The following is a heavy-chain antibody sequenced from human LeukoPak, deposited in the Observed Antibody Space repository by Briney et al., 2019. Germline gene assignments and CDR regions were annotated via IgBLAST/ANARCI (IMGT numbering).Heavy chain of an antibody. J-gene: IGHJ4*02. CDR2: IYYTGRT. CDR3: TRVSIHGDSDH. Sequence: SETLSLTCTASGGSISSYYWSWIRQSPGKGLEWIGYIYYTGRTKYNPSVQSRVTISVDTSKNQFSLNLRSVTSADTAVYFCTRVSIHGDSDHWGQGTLVTVSS. V-gene: IGHV4-59*01. CDR1: GGSISSYY.